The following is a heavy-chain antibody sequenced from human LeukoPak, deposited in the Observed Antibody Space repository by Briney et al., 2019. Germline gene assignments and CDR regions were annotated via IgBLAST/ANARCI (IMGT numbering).Heavy chain of an antibody. Sequence: PRGSLRLSCAASGVTFSSYAMSWVRQAPGKGLEWATAISGIGGSTYYADSVKGRFTISRDNSKKSLYLQMNSLRVEDTAVYFCARDPGDYYDSSGSFDYWGQGTLVTVSS. D-gene: IGHD3-22*01. CDR3: ARDPGDYYDSSGSFDY. CDR1: GVTFSSYA. CDR2: ISGIGGST. J-gene: IGHJ4*02. V-gene: IGHV3-23*01.